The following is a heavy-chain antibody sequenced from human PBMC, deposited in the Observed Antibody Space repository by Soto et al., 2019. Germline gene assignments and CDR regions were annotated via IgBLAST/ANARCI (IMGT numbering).Heavy chain of an antibody. D-gene: IGHD4-17*01. Sequence: ASVKVSCKASGYTFTSYDINWVRQATGQGLEWMGWMNPNSGNTGYAQKFQGRVTMTRNTSISTAYMELSSLRSEDTAVYYCARGVKKVTRRGEDAFDIWGQGTMVTVSS. CDR1: GYTFTSYD. CDR2: MNPNSGNT. V-gene: IGHV1-8*01. CDR3: ARGVKKVTRRGEDAFDI. J-gene: IGHJ3*02.